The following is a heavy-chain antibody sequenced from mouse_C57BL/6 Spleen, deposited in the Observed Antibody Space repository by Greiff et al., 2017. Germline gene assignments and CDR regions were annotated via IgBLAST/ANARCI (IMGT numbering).Heavy chain of an antibody. CDR1: GYTFTSYW. J-gene: IGHJ1*03. D-gene: IGHD2-5*01. CDR2: IDPSDSET. CDR3: ARLYSNFDWYCDV. Sequence: VQLQQPGAELVRPGSSVKLSCKASGYTFTSYWMHWVKQRPIQGLEWIGNIDPSDSETHYNQKFKDKATLTVDKSSSTAYMQLSSLTSEDSAVYYCARLYSNFDWYCDVWGTGTTVTVSS. V-gene: IGHV1-52*01.